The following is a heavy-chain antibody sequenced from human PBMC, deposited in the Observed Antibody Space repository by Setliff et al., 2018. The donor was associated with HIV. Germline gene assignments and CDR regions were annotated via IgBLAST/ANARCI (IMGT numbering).Heavy chain of an antibody. CDR3: AKDSRPRSGFWVSDYYYYMDV. D-gene: IGHD3-3*01. V-gene: IGHV3-48*04. CDR1: RFTFSTYG. Sequence: LRLSCAASRFTFSTYGMNWVRQAPGKGLEWVSYISSRSSNIFYAESVKGRFTISRDNAKNSLYLQMNSLRAEDTAVYYCAKDSRPRSGFWVSDYYYYMDVWGKGTTVTVS. CDR2: ISSRSSNI. J-gene: IGHJ6*03.